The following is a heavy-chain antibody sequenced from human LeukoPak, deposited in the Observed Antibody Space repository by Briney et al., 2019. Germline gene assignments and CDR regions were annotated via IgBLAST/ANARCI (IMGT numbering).Heavy chain of an antibody. CDR2: IYYSGST. D-gene: IGHD3-16*01. V-gene: IGHV4-59*12. J-gene: IGHJ4*02. Sequence: SETLSLTCTVSGGSISSYYWSWIRQPPGKGLEWIGYIYYSGSTYYNPSLKSRVTISVDTSKNQFSLKLSSVTAADTAVYYCARDLVRHGGVGDYWGQGTLVTVSS. CDR3: ARDLVRHGGVGDY. CDR1: GGSISSYY.